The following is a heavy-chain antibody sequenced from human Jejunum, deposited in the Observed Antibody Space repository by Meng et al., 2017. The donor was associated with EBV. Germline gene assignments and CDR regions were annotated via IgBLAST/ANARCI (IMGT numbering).Heavy chain of an antibody. CDR1: GDSIDSRNW. CDR3: VRGGDYCLVY. D-gene: IGHD2-21*02. CDR2: IYYSGST. J-gene: IGHJ4*02. Sequence: VQLQVSGPGRVKPSGALSLTCAVSGDSIDSRNWWSWVRQSPERGLEWIGEIYYSGSTNYNPSLKSRVTILVDRSENHFSLHLSSVTAADTAVYYCVRGGDYCLVYWGQGTLVTVSS. V-gene: IGHV4-4*02.